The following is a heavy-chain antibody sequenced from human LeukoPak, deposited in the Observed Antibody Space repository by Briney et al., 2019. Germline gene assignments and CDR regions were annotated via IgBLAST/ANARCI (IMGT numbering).Heavy chain of an antibody. CDR1: GGPISSSSYY. CDR2: IYYSGST. Sequence: SETLSLTCTVSGGPISSSSYYWGWIRQHPGKGLEWVGSIYYSGSTYYNPSLKSRVTISVDTSKNQFSLKLSSVTAADTAVYYCARLQYEDSSGYWVSPDDAFDIWGQGTMVTVSS. V-gene: IGHV4-39*01. J-gene: IGHJ3*02. D-gene: IGHD3-22*01. CDR3: ARLQYEDSSGYWVSPDDAFDI.